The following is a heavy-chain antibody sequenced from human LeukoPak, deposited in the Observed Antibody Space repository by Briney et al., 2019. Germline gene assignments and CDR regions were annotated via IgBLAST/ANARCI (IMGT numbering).Heavy chain of an antibody. V-gene: IGHV3-30-3*01. CDR3: ASSNWFDP. J-gene: IGHJ5*02. CDR1: GFTFSSYA. CDR2: ISYDGSNK. Sequence: GGSLRLSCAASGFTFSSYAMHWVRQAPGKGLEWVAVISYDGSNKYYADSVKGRFTISRDNAKNTLYLQMNSLRAEDTAVYYCASSNWFDPWGQGTLVTVSS.